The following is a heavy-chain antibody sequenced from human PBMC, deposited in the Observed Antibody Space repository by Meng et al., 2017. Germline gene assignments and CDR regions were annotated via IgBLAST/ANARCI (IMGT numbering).Heavy chain of an antibody. J-gene: IGHJ4*02. V-gene: IGHV7-4-1*02. Sequence: VQRVLTWSEFKKPGASVKVSCKASGYTFTSYAMNWVRQAPGQGLEWMGWINTNTGNPTYAQGFTGRFVFSLDTSVSTAYLQISSLKAEDTAVYYCATISPRDSSGLSFDYWGQGTLVTVSS. D-gene: IGHD3-22*01. CDR1: GYTFTSYA. CDR2: INTNTGNP. CDR3: ATISPRDSSGLSFDY.